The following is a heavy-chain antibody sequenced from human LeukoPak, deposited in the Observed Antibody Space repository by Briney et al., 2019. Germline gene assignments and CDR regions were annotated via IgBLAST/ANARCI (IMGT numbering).Heavy chain of an antibody. J-gene: IGHJ6*03. D-gene: IGHD3-10*02. CDR1: GFTSDDYA. CDR2: TSWNSGSL. Sequence: GRSLRLSCAASGFTSDDYAMHWARQAPGKGLEWVSGTSWNSGSLGYADSVKGRFTISRDNAKNSLYLQMNSLRAEDTALYYCAKDIFVRRNYYYYMDVWGKGATVTVSS. V-gene: IGHV3-9*02. CDR3: AKDIFVRRNYYYYMDV.